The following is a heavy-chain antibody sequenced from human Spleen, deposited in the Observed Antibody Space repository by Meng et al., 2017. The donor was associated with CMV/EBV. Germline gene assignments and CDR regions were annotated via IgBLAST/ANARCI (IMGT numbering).Heavy chain of an antibody. CDR3: AGVKRFGEPLGWFDP. CDR2: INYSGTT. Sequence: GGSISSSSIYWGWLRQPTGKGLMWIGTINYSGTTYYNPSLMSQVTISVNTSKNQFSLQLSSVTAADTAVYYYAGVKRFGEPLGWFDPWGQGTLVTVSS. D-gene: IGHD3-10*01. CDR1: GGSISSSSIY. J-gene: IGHJ5*02. V-gene: IGHV4-39*07.